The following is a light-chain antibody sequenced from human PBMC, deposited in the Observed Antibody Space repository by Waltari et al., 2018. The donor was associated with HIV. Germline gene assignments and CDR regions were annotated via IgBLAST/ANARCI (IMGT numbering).Light chain of an antibody. V-gene: IGLV2-23*02. J-gene: IGLJ2*01. CDR3: CSYAGSSILV. Sequence: QSALTQPASVSGSPGQSITISCTGTNSAVGSYDYVSWYQKHPGKAPQLIIYDVSKRPSGVSSRFSGSKSGNTASLTISGLQADDEANYYCCSYAGSSILVFGGGTKLTVL. CDR1: NSAVGSYDY. CDR2: DVS.